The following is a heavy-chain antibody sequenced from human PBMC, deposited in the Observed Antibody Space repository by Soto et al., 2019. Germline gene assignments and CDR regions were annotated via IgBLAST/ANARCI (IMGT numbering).Heavy chain of an antibody. D-gene: IGHD6-19*01. V-gene: IGHV3-72*01. Sequence: EVQLVESGGGLVQPGGSLRLSCAASGLIFSDYHMDWVRQAPGKGLEWVGRIRRKANSYTTEYAASVKGRFTISSDDSKNSLYIQMNILKSEDTAVYYCAMLGGWSGGSSDMDVWGQGTTVTVSS. CDR2: IRRKANSYTT. CDR3: AMLGGWSGGSSDMDV. CDR1: GLIFSDYH. J-gene: IGHJ6*02.